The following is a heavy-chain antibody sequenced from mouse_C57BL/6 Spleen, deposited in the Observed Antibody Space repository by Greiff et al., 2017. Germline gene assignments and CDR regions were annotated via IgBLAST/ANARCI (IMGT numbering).Heavy chain of an antibody. J-gene: IGHJ4*01. CDR2: INPNNGGT. D-gene: IGHD1-1*01. Sequence: EVKLQQSGPELVKPGASVKISCKASGYTFTDYYMNWVKQSHGKSLEWIGDINPNNGGTSYNQKFKGKATLTVDKSSSTAYMELRSLTSEDSAVYYCARTYGSSYDYAMDYWGQGTSVTVSS. V-gene: IGHV1-26*01. CDR1: GYTFTDYY. CDR3: ARTYGSSYDYAMDY.